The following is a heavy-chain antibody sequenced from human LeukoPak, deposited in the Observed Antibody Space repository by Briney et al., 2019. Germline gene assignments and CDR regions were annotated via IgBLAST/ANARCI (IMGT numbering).Heavy chain of an antibody. D-gene: IGHD5-24*01. Sequence: PGGSLRLSCAASGFTFSSYAMSWVRQAPGKGLEWVSAISGSGGSTYYADSVKGRFTISRDNSKNTLYLQMNSLRAEDTAVYYCASNLEMATTPPDYWRQGTLVTDSS. J-gene: IGHJ4*02. V-gene: IGHV3-23*01. CDR3: ASNLEMATTPPDY. CDR1: GFTFSSYA. CDR2: ISGSGGST.